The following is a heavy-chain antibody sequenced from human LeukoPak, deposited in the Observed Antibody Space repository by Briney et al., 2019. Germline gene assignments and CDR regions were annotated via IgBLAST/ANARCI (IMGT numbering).Heavy chain of an antibody. CDR1: GFTFSSHA. V-gene: IGHV3-23*01. D-gene: IGHD3-10*01. Sequence: GGSLRLSCAPSGFTFSSHAMSWVRQAPGKGLEWVSGISGNGAGTYYRDSVKGRFTISRDNAKNSLYLQMNSLRAEDTAVYYCARDLLLWFGELPQGDYWGQGTLVTVSS. CDR3: ARDLLLWFGELPQGDY. J-gene: IGHJ4*02. CDR2: ISGNGAGT.